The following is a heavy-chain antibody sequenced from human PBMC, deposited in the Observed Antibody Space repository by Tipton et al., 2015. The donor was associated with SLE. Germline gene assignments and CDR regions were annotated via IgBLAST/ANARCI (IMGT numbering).Heavy chain of an antibody. CDR3: ANQKRIAAAGRGEAFDI. J-gene: IGHJ3*02. V-gene: IGHV4-39*01. CDR2: IYYSGST. CDR1: GGSISSSSYY. Sequence: LRLSCTVSGGSISSSSYYWGWIRQPSGKGLEWIGSIYYSGSTYYNPSLKSRVTISVDTSKNQFSLKLSSVTAADTAVYYCANQKRIAAAGRGEAFDIWGQGTMVTVSS. D-gene: IGHD6-13*01.